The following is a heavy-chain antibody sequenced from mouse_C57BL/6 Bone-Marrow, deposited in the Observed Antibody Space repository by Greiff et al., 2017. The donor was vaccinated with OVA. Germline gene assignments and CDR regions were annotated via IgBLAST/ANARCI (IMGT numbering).Heavy chain of an antibody. CDR3: TRSGYDYDGGPNWYFDV. J-gene: IGHJ1*03. CDR1: GYTFTDYE. V-gene: IGHV1-15*01. Sequence: VQLQQSGAELVRPGASVTLSCKASGYTFTDYEMHWVKQTPVHGLEWIGAIDPETGGTAYNQKFKGKAILTAAKSSSTAYMELRSLTSAASAVYYCTRSGYDYDGGPNWYFDVWGTGTTVTVSS. CDR2: IDPETGGT. D-gene: IGHD2-4*01.